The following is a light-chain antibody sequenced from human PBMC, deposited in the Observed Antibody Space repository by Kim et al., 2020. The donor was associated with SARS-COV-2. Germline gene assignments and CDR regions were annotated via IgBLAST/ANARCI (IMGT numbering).Light chain of an antibody. CDR3: LQDYDYPWT. CDR1: QDIRNN. Sequence: AVQMTQSPSSLSASVGDRVTITCRAGQDIRNNLGWYQQKPGKAPNLLIYAASTLQSGVPSRFSGSGSGTDFTLTISSLQPEDFATYYCLQDYDYPWTFGQGTKVDIK. V-gene: IGKV1-6*01. J-gene: IGKJ1*01. CDR2: AAS.